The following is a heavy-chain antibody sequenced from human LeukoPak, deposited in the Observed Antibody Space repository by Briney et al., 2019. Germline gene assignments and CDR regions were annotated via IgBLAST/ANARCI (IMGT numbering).Heavy chain of an antibody. V-gene: IGHV1-69*04. CDR1: GGTFSSYA. D-gene: IGHD3-10*01. CDR2: IIPILGIA. CDR3: ASWYGSGSFNWFDP. J-gene: IGHJ5*02. Sequence: ASVKVSCKASGGTFSSYAISWVRQAPGQGLEWMGRIIPILGIANYAQKFQGRVTMTRNTSISTAYMELSSLRSEDTAVYYCASWYGSGSFNWFDPWGQGTLVTVSS.